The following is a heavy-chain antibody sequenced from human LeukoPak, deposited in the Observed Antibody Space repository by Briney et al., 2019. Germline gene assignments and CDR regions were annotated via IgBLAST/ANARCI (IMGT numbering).Heavy chain of an antibody. CDR2: ISYDGSNK. Sequence: GGFLRLSCAASGFTFSSYGMHWVRQAPGKGLEWVAVISYDGSNKYYADSVKGRFTISRDNSKNTLYLQMNSLRAEDTAVYYCARGRRAVDLDYWGQGTLVTVSS. D-gene: IGHD6-19*01. CDR3: ARGRRAVDLDY. V-gene: IGHV3-30*03. CDR1: GFTFSSYG. J-gene: IGHJ4*02.